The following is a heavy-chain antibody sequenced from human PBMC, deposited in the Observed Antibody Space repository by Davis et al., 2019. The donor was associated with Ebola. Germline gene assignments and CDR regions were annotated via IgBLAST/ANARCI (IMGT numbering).Heavy chain of an antibody. Sequence: MPSETLSLTCTVSGGSISSYYWSWIRQPPGKGLEWIGSIYYSGSTYYNPSLKSRVTISVDRSKNQFSLKLSSVTAADTAVYYCARAPRWYYDSSGYFDYWGQGTLVTVSS. V-gene: IGHV4-39*07. CDR2: IYYSGST. CDR3: ARAPRWYYDSSGYFDY. D-gene: IGHD3-22*01. J-gene: IGHJ4*02. CDR1: GGSISSYY.